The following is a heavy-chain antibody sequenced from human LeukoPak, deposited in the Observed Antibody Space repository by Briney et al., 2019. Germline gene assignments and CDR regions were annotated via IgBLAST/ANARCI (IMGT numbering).Heavy chain of an antibody. J-gene: IGHJ5*01. CDR1: GDPISAYY. D-gene: IGHD5-12*01. Sequence: SETLSLTCTVSGDPISAYYWSWIRQPAGRGLEWIGRIHASGSTRYNPSLKSRVTISVDTSKNQFSLKLTSVTAADTALYFCARGMSAAYDYNWFDSWGQGTLVTVSS. CDR3: ARGMSAAYDYNWFDS. V-gene: IGHV4-4*07. CDR2: IHASGST.